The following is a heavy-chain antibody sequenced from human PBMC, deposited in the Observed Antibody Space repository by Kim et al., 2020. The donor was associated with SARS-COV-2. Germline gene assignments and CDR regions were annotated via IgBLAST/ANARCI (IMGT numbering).Heavy chain of an antibody. CDR3: ARDFRVAVAGNLRYYYGMDV. V-gene: IGHV1-69*06. Sequence: SVKVSCKASGGTFSSYAISWVRQAPGQGLEWMGGIIPIFGTANYAQKFQGRVTITADKSTSTAYMELSSLRSEDTAVYYCARDFRVAVAGNLRYYYGMDVWGQGTTVTVSS. CDR1: GGTFSSYA. CDR2: IIPIFGTA. J-gene: IGHJ6*02. D-gene: IGHD6-19*01.